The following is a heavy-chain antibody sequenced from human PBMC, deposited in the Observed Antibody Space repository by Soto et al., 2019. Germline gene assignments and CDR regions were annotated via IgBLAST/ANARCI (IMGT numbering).Heavy chain of an antibody. V-gene: IGHV1-2*04. CDR1: GYTFTGYY. Sequence: QVQLVQSGAEVKKPGASVKVSCKASGYTFTGYYMHWVRQAPGQGLEWMGWINPNSGGTNYAQKFQGWVTMTRDTSIRTAYMELSWLRSDDTAVYYCARDRGVGGYTTFDYWGQGTLVTVSS. CDR3: ARDRGVGGYTTFDY. D-gene: IGHD5-18*01. CDR2: INPNSGGT. J-gene: IGHJ4*02.